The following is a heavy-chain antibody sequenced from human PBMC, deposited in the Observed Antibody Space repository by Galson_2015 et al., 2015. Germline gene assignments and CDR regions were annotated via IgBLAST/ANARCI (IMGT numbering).Heavy chain of an antibody. Sequence: PALVKPTQPLTLTCTFSGFSLSTSGVGVGWIRQPPGKALEWLAVTYWNDDKRYSPSLKSRLTITKDTSNNQVVLTMTSMDPVDTATYYCAHRVVIPSLGNNWFDPWGQGTLVTVSS. CDR3: AHRVVIPSLGNNWFDP. CDR1: GFSLSTSGVG. D-gene: IGHD2/OR15-2a*01. V-gene: IGHV2-5*01. CDR2: TYWNDDK. J-gene: IGHJ5*02.